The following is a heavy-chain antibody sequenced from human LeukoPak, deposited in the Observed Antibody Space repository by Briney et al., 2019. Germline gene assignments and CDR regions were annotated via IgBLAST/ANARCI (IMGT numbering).Heavy chain of an antibody. CDR2: ISTSGNTI. J-gene: IGHJ4*02. CDR1: GFSFISYE. Sequence: GGSLRLSCAASGFSFISYEMNWVRQAPGKGLEWVSCISTSGNTIYYADSVKGRFTVSRDNARHSLFLQLNSLRAEDTAVYYCARDGPGYSFDSWGQGTLVAVSS. CDR3: ARDGPGYSFDS. D-gene: IGHD5-18*01. V-gene: IGHV3-48*03.